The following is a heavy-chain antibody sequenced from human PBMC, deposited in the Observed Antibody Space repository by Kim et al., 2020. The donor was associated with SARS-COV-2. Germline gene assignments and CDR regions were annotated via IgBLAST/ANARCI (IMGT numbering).Heavy chain of an antibody. V-gene: IGHV3-74*01. D-gene: IGHD6-13*01. CDR1: GFTFSSYW. J-gene: IGHJ6*02. Sequence: GGSLRLSCAASGFTFSSYWMHWVRQAPGKGLVWVSRINSDGSSTSYADSVKGRFTISRDNAKNTLYLQMNSLRAEDTAVYYCASTYSSSWFDYYYGMAVWGRGTTVTVSS. CDR3: ASTYSSSWFDYYYGMAV. CDR2: INSDGSST.